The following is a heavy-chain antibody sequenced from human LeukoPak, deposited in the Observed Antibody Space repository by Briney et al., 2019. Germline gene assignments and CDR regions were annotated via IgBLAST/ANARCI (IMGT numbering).Heavy chain of an antibody. V-gene: IGHV4-34*01. Sequence: TSETLSLTCAVYGGSFRDYYWSWIRQTPGEGLQWIGGIKYSGSTNYNPSLKSRVTMSIDTSKNQFSLTLTSVTAADTAMYYCARGILGQGYFDLWGRDTLVTVSS. CDR3: ARGILGQGYFDL. J-gene: IGHJ2*01. D-gene: IGHD3/OR15-3a*01. CDR1: GGSFRDYY. CDR2: IKYSGST.